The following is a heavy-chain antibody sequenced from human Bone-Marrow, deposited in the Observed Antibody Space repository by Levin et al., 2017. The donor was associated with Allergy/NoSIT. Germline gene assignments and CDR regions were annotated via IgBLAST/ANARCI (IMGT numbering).Heavy chain of an antibody. V-gene: IGHV4-39*07. D-gene: IGHD1-20*01. CDR3: ARLADNWNVNWFDP. J-gene: IGHJ5*02. CDR2: IYYNSYT. Sequence: SQTLSLPCTVSGASINSTNYYWGWIRQPPGKGLEWIGTIYYNSYTYYNPSLKSRVTISKDTSKNQFSLKLSSVTAADTAVYYCARLADNWNVNWFDPWGQGTLVTVSS. CDR1: GASINSTNYY.